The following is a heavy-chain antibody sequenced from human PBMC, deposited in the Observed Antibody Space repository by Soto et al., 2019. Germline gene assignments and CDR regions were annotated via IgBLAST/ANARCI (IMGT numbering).Heavy chain of an antibody. CDR2: IVVGSGNT. J-gene: IGHJ6*03. V-gene: IGHV1-58*02. Sequence: SVKVSCTASGFTFTSSAMQWVRQARGQRLEWIGWIVVGSGNTNYAQKFQERVTITRDMSTSTAYMELSSLRSEDTAVYYCAADGTECSGGSCYSGSNYYYYMDVWGKGTTVTVSS. D-gene: IGHD2-15*01. CDR1: GFTFTSSA. CDR3: AADGTECSGGSCYSGSNYYYYMDV.